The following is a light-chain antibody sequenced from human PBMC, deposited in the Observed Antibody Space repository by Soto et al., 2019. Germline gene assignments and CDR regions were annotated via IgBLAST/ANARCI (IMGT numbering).Light chain of an antibody. Sequence: EIVMTQSPATLSVSPGERATLSCRASQSVSSNLAWYQQKPGQAPRLLIYGASTSATGIPARFSGGGSGTESTLTISSLQSEVFAVYYCQHYNDWQTYGQGTKV. CDR1: QSVSSN. V-gene: IGKV3-15*01. J-gene: IGKJ1*01. CDR3: QHYNDWQT. CDR2: GAS.